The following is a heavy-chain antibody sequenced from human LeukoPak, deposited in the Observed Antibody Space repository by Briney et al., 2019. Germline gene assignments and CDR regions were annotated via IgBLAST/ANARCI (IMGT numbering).Heavy chain of an antibody. Sequence: GGSLRLSCGASGFTLTSAWMNWVRQAPGKGLEWVGRIKSKADGETTDYAAPGKGRFTFSRDDSKNMLYLKMNGLKSEDTAVYYCSTLTSRYLPDSWGQGTLVTVSS. J-gene: IGHJ4*02. V-gene: IGHV3-15*07. D-gene: IGHD3-9*01. CDR1: GFTLTSAW. CDR2: IKSKADGETT. CDR3: STLTSRYLPDS.